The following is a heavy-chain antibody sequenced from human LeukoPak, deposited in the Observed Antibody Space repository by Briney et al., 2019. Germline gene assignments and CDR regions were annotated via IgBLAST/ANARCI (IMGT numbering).Heavy chain of an antibody. J-gene: IGHJ4*02. V-gene: IGHV4-39*01. CDR2: IYYSGST. D-gene: IGHD3-16*01. CDR3: AAGGGGSYFDY. Sequence: SETLSLTCTVSGSSISSSNYYWGSIRPPPGKGLGWIGSIYYSGSTYYNPSLKSRVTISVDTSKNQFSLKLSSVTAADTAVYYWAAGGGGSYFDYWGQGTLVTVSS. CDR1: GSSISSSNYY.